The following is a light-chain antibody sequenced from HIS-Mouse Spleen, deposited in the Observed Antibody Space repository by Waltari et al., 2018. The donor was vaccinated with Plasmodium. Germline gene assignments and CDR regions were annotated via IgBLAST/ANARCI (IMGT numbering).Light chain of an antibody. CDR3: QQYYSYLLT. V-gene: IGKV1-8*01. Sequence: AIRMTQSPSSFSASTGDRVTITCRASQGISSYLACYQQKPGKAPKLLIYAASTLQSGVPSRVSGSGSGTDFTLTISCLQSEDFATYYCQQYYSYLLTFGGGTKVEIK. J-gene: IGKJ4*01. CDR2: AAS. CDR1: QGISSY.